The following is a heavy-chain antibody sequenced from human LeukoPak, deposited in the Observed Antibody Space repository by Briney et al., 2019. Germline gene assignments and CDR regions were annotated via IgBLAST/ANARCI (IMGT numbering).Heavy chain of an antibody. V-gene: IGHV4-4*07. Sequence: PSETLSLTCTLSAASTSSYYCSWIRQPARKGLEWIGRIYTSGSTNYSPSLKSRDTMSVDTSKNQCSLKLSSVTAADTAVYYCARSPSSGYYLAAYYFDYWGQGTLVTVSS. CDR2: IYTSGST. J-gene: IGHJ4*02. CDR1: AASTSSYY. CDR3: ARSPSSGYYLAAYYFDY. D-gene: IGHD3-22*01.